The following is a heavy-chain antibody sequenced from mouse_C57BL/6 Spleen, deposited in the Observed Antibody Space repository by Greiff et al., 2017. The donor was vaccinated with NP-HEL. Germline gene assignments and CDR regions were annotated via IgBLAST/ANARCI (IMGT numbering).Heavy chain of an antibody. V-gene: IGHV5-16*01. D-gene: IGHD3-2*02. Sequence: EVQLVESEGGLVQPGSSMKLSCTASGFTFSDYYMAWVRQVPEKGLEWVANINYDGSSTYYLDSLKSRFIISRDNAKNIRYLQMSSLKSEDTATYYCSSDSSGFLAYWGQRTPVTVAA. CDR3: SSDSSGFLAY. CDR1: GFTFSDYY. J-gene: IGHJ3*01. CDR2: INYDGSST.